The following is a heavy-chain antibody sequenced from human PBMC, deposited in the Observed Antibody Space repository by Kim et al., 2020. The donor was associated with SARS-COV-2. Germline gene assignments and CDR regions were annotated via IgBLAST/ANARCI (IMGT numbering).Heavy chain of an antibody. CDR2: IYPGDSDT. Sequence: GESLKISCKGSGYSFTSYWIGWVRQMPGKGLEWMGIIYPGDSDTRYSPSFQGQVTISADKSISTAYLQWSSPKASDAAMYYCARLQKRQQLVLFGELDYWGQGTLVTVSS. V-gene: IGHV5-51*01. J-gene: IGHJ4*02. D-gene: IGHD6-13*01. CDR1: GYSFTSYW. CDR3: ARLQKRQQLVLFGELDY.